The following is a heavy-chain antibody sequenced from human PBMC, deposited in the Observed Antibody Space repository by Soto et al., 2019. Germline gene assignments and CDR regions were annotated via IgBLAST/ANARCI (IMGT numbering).Heavy chain of an antibody. CDR3: TREQQLVLYYYGMDV. J-gene: IGHJ6*02. V-gene: IGHV3-73*01. Sequence: GGSLRLSCAASGFTFSGSAMHWVRQASGKGLVWVGRIRSKANSYATAYAASVKGRFTISRDDSKNTAYLQMNSLKTEDTAVYYCTREQQLVLYYYGMDVWGQGTTVTVSS. CDR1: GFTFSGSA. CDR2: IRSKANSYAT. D-gene: IGHD6-13*01.